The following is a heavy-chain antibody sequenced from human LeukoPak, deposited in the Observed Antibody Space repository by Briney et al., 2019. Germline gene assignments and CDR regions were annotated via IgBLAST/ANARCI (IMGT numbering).Heavy chain of an antibody. CDR1: GGTFSSYA. CDR2: IIPIFGTA. J-gene: IGHJ4*02. V-gene: IGHV1-69*13. D-gene: IGHD3-22*01. Sequence: ASVKVSCKASGGTFSSYAISWVRQAPGQGLEWMGRIIPIFGTANYAQKFQGRVTITADESTSTAYMELSSLRSEDTAVYYCASSYYDSSGYYYEFDYWGQGTLVTVSS. CDR3: ASSYYDSSGYYYEFDY.